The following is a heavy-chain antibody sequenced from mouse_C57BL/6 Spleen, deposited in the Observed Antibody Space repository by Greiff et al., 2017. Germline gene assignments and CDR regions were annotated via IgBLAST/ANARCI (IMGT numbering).Heavy chain of an antibody. V-gene: IGHV3-6*01. D-gene: IGHD2-1*01. CDR2: ISYDGSN. CDR1: GYSITSGYY. J-gene: IGHJ4*01. Sequence: VQLQQSGPGLVKPSQSLSLTCSVTGYSITSGYYWNWIRQFPGNKLEWMGYISYDGSNNYNPSLKNRISITRDTSKNQFFLKLNSVTTEDTATYYCARGKGNYYGNPMDYWGQGTSVTVSS. CDR3: ARGKGNYYGNPMDY.